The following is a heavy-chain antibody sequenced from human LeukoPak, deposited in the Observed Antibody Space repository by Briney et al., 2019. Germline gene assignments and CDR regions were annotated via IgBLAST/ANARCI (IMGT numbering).Heavy chain of an antibody. D-gene: IGHD2-2*01. Sequence: GESPKISCKGSGYSFTTDWIGWVRQVPGKGLEWMGIIYPADSDTRYSPSFQGQVTISADKSISTAYLQWSSLKASDTAMYYCARHHCSSTTCYLYFDYWGQGTLVTVSS. CDR2: IYPADSDT. CDR3: ARHHCSSTTCYLYFDY. J-gene: IGHJ4*02. V-gene: IGHV5-51*01. CDR1: GYSFTTDW.